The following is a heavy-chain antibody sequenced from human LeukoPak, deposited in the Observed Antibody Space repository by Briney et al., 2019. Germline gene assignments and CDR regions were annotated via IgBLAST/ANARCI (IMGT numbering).Heavy chain of an antibody. CDR1: GYTFTSYG. CDR2: ISAYNGNT. Sequence: ASVKVSCKASGYTFTSYGISWVRQAPGQGLEWMGWISAYNGNTNYAQKLQGRVTMTTDTSTSTAYMELRSLRSDDTAVYYCARTPYQTYYYDSRGYYWWAHNWFDPWGQGTLVTVSS. CDR3: ARTPYQTYYYDSRGYYWWAHNWFDP. D-gene: IGHD3-22*01. J-gene: IGHJ5*02. V-gene: IGHV1-18*01.